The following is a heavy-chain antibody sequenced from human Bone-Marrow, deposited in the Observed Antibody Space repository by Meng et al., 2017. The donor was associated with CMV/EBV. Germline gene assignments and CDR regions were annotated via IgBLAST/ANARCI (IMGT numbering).Heavy chain of an antibody. CDR2: IWYDGSNK. V-gene: IGHV3-33*01. CDR1: GLTFSSYG. Sequence: GESLKISCAASGLTFSSYGMHWVRQAPGKGLEWVAVIWYDGSNKYYADSVKGRFTISRDNSKNTLYLQMNSLRAEDTAVYYCAREVVVPAAIGYYYYGMDVWGQGTTVTVSS. CDR3: AREVVVPAAIGYYYYGMDV. J-gene: IGHJ6*02. D-gene: IGHD2-2*01.